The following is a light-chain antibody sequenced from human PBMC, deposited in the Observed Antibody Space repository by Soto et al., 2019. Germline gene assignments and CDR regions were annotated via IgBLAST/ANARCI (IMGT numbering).Light chain of an antibody. V-gene: IGLV2-14*03. Sequence: QSALTQPASVSGSPGQSITISCTGTSSDIGDSNYVSWYQQHPGKAPKLVIYDVSNRPSGVSNRFSGSQSANTASLTISGLQAEDEADYCFSSFRSSSTSYVFGTGTKVTVL. J-gene: IGLJ1*01. CDR3: SSFRSSSTSYV. CDR1: SSDIGDSNY. CDR2: DVS.